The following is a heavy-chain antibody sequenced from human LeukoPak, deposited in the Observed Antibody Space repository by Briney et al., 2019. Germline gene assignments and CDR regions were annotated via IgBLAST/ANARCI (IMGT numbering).Heavy chain of an antibody. CDR2: ISGSAGGT. J-gene: IGHJ4*02. CDR3: TKDPLDY. Sequence: GGSLRLSCVASGFTLSSYMMSWVRQAPGKGPEWVSGISGSAGGTFYSDSVRGRFTISRDSPKNTLYLQMNSLRVEDTAVYYCTKDPLDYWGQGTLVTVSS. CDR1: GFTLSSYM. V-gene: IGHV3-23*01.